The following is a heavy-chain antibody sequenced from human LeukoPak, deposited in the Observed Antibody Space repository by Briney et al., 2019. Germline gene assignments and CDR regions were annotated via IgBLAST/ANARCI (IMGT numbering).Heavy chain of an antibody. CDR3: ARGGIQVSGIDEFDY. J-gene: IGHJ4*02. CDR1: GFTFIDYD. Sequence: GGSLRLSCAASGFTFIDYDMHWVRQVIGKGLEWVSAIGIRGDTHYSGSVKGRFTISRENAESSLYLQMNSLRAEDTAVYDCARGGIQVSGIDEFDYWGQGTLVTVSS. V-gene: IGHV3-13*01. CDR2: IGIRGDT. D-gene: IGHD6-19*01.